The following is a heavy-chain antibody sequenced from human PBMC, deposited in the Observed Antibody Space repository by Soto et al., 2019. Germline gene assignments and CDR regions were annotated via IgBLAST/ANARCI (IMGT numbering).Heavy chain of an antibody. V-gene: IGHV4-39*01. Sequence: QLQLQESGPGLVKPSETLSLTCSVSGGSISSRTFWWAWIRQPPGKGLEWIGDMYYSGSSYSSPSLKSRVTLSLDTSKNQLSLKLNSVTAADTAVHYCARHPRDDYNYGGSGIFDYWGQGTLVTVSS. D-gene: IGHD4-4*01. CDR2: MYYSGSS. J-gene: IGHJ4*02. CDR3: ARHPRDDYNYGGSGIFDY. CDR1: GGSISSRTFW.